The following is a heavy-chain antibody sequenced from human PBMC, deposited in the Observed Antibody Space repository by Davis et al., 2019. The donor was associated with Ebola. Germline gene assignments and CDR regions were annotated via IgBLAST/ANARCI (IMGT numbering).Heavy chain of an antibody. D-gene: IGHD2-15*01. CDR3: ARECSGGSCYSYYGMDV. CDR2: ISSSGSTI. CDR1: GFTFSSYE. Sequence: PGGSLRLSCAASGFTFSSYEMNWVRQAPGKGLEWVSYISSSGSTIYYADSVKGRFTISRDNAKNSLYLQMNSLRAEDTAVYYCARECSGGSCYSYYGMDVWGQGTTVTVSS. V-gene: IGHV3-48*03. J-gene: IGHJ6*02.